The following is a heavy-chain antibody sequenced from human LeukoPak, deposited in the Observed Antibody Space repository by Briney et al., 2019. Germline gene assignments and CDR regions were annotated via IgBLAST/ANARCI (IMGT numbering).Heavy chain of an antibody. J-gene: IGHJ5*02. CDR2: IKQDGSAK. Sequence: GGSLRLSCAASGFTFSSYWMGWVRQAPGKGLEWVANIKQDGSAKNYVDSVEGRFTISRDNAKNSLYLQMNSLSAEDTAIYYCARKTYYYDTSPAGWFDTWGQGTLGTVSS. CDR3: ARKTYYYDTSPAGWFDT. D-gene: IGHD3-22*01. CDR1: GFTFSSYW. V-gene: IGHV3-7*01.